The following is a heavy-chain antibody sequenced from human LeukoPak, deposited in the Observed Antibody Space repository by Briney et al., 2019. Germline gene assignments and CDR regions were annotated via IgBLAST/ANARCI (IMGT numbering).Heavy chain of an antibody. Sequence: GGSLRLSCAASGFTFSSYSMNWVRQAPGKGLEWVSSISSSSSYIYYADSVKGRLTISRDHAEKSLYMQVNSLRAEETAVYYCARGGYSSSWYHDSWGQGTLVTVSS. CDR3: ARGGYSSSWYHDS. D-gene: IGHD6-13*01. CDR2: ISSSSSYI. V-gene: IGHV3-21*01. J-gene: IGHJ4*02. CDR1: GFTFSSYS.